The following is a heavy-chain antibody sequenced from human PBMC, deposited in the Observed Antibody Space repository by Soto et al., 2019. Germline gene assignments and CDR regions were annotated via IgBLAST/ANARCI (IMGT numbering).Heavy chain of an antibody. D-gene: IGHD1-1*01. J-gene: IGHJ6*02. CDR2: ISAYDGNT. V-gene: IGHV1-18*01. CDR3: ALTKGDV. Sequence: QIQLVQSGAEVKKPGASVKVSCKTSGYIFTNHDITWVRQAPGQGLEWMGWISAYDGNTDYAQKVQGGVTMTTDTSTSTAYMELRSLTSDDTAIYYCALTKGDVWGQGTTVTVSS. CDR1: GYIFTNHD.